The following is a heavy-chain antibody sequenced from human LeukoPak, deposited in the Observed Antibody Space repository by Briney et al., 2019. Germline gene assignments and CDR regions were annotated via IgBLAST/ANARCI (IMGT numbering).Heavy chain of an antibody. Sequence: PSQTLSLTCTISGGSISSGHYFWSWIRQPAGKGLEWIGRIYTGGGTNYNPSLKSRVTISIDTPKNQFSLKLSSVTAADTAMYYCARALCTNGICEWFDPWGQGTLVTVSS. J-gene: IGHJ5*02. CDR1: GGSISSGHYF. CDR2: IYTGGGT. V-gene: IGHV4-61*02. CDR3: ARALCTNGICEWFDP. D-gene: IGHD2-8*01.